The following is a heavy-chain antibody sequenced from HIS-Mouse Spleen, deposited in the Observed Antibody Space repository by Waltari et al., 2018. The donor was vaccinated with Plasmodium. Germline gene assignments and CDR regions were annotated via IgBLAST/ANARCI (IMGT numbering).Heavy chain of an antibody. V-gene: IGHV1-2*02. CDR3: ARVLGYKAAAGTFVEYFQH. J-gene: IGHJ1*01. CDR2: INPNSGGT. CDR1: GYTFTGYY. D-gene: IGHD6-13*01. Sequence: QVQLVQSGAEVKKPGASVKVSCKASGYTFTGYYMHWVRQAPGQGLEWMGWINPNSGGTKYDKKFQGRVTMTRDTSISTAYMELSRLRSDDTAVYYCARVLGYKAAAGTFVEYFQHWGQGTLVTVSS.